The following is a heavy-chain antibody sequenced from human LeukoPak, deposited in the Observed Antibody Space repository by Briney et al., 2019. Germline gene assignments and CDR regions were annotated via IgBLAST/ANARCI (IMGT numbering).Heavy chain of an antibody. J-gene: IGHJ4*02. Sequence: GGSLRLSCAASGFTVSSHYMSWVRQAPGKGLEWVSVIYSGGTTYYADSVKGRFTISRDNSKNTLYLQMNSLRAEDTAVYFCARDSEYCGGDCLDYWGQGTLVTVSS. CDR1: GFTVSSHY. D-gene: IGHD2-21*02. CDR3: ARDSEYCGGDCLDY. CDR2: IYSGGTT. V-gene: IGHV3-53*01.